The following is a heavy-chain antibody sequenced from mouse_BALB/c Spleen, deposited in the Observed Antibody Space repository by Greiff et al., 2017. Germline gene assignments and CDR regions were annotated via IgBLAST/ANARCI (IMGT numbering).Heavy chain of an antibody. CDR1: GYTFTSYY. Sequence: VQLQQSGAELVKPGASVKLSCKASGYTFTSYYMYWVKQRPGQGLEWIGEINPSNGGTNFNEKFKSKATLTVDKSSSTAYMQHSSLTSEDSAVYYCTRRGITTGAWFAYWGQGTLVTVSA. J-gene: IGHJ3*01. CDR2: INPSNGGT. V-gene: IGHV1S81*02. CDR3: TRRGITTGAWFAY. D-gene: IGHD2-4*01.